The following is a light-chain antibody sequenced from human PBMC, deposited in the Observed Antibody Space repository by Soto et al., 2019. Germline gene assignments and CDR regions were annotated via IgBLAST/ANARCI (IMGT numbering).Light chain of an antibody. J-gene: IGKJ2*01. V-gene: IGKV1-39*01. CDR2: DAS. CDR1: QTISTY. CDR3: TQSDSHPFT. Sequence: DIQMTQSPSSLSASVGDRVTITCRASQTISTYLNWYQQKPGKAPRLLIYDASSLLSGVPSRVRGSGSGTSFTANIPSLQPEDFCTYYCTQSDSHPFTFGQGNQVEI.